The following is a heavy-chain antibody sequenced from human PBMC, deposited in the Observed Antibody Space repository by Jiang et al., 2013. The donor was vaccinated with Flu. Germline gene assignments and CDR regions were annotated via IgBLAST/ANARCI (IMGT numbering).Heavy chain of an antibody. Sequence: FSSYGMHWVRQAPGKGLEWVAVISYDGSNKYYADSVKGRFTISRDNSKNTLYLQMNSLRAEDTAVYYCANAFYWGQGTLVTVSS. J-gene: IGHJ4*02. D-gene: IGHD3-3*02. CDR1: FSSYG. V-gene: IGHV3-30*18. CDR2: ISYDGSNK. CDR3: ANAFY.